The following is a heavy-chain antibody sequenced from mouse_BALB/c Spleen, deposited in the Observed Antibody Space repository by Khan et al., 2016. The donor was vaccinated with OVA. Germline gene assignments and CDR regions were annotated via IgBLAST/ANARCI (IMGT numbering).Heavy chain of an antibody. Sequence: QVQLKESGPGLVAPSQSLSITCTVSGFSLSRYNIHWVRQPPGKGLEWLGMIWGGGGTDYNSTLKSRLSIRKDNSKSQVLLKMNSLQTDDTAMYYCARAYYRYDSYYAMDYWGHGTSVTVSS. D-gene: IGHD2-14*01. CDR3: ARAYYRYDSYYAMDY. CDR2: IWGGGGT. V-gene: IGHV2-6-4*01. CDR1: GFSLSRYN. J-gene: IGHJ4*01.